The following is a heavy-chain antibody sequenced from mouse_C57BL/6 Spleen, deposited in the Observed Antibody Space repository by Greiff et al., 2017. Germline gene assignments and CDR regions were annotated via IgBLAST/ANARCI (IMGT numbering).Heavy chain of an antibody. Sequence: DVQLQESGPGLVKPSQSLSLTCSVPGYFITSGYYWNWIRQFPGNKLEWMGYISYDGSNNYNPSLKNRISIIRDTSKNQFFLKLNSVTTEDTATYYFASLGDGGYWGQGTTRTVSS. D-gene: IGHD3-3*01. J-gene: IGHJ2*01. CDR1: GYFITSGYY. CDR3: ASLGDGGY. CDR2: ISYDGSN. V-gene: IGHV3-6*01.